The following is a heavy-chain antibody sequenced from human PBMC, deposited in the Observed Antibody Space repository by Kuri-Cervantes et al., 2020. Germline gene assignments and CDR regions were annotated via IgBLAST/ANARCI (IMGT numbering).Heavy chain of an antibody. Sequence: GESLKISCAASGCTFSSYAMSWVRQAPGKGLEWVSGITASGGRTFYADSVKGRFTISRDNSKNTLYLQLNSLRAEDTAAYYCARGYRDDYNNYWYFDLWGRGTLVTVSS. CDR2: ITASGGRT. J-gene: IGHJ2*01. V-gene: IGHV3-23*01. CDR3: ARGYRDDYNNYWYFDL. CDR1: GCTFSSYA. D-gene: IGHD5-24*01.